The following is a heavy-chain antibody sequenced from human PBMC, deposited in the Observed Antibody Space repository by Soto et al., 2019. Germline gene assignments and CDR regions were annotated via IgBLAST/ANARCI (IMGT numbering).Heavy chain of an antibody. Sequence: QVQLQESGPGLVKPSQTLSLTCTVSGGSISSGDYYWSWIRQPPGKGLEWIGYIYYSGSTYYNPSLKIRVTQSADTSKNQFSPKLSSVTAADTAVYYCARVQQAAAMVVNWGQGTPVTVSS. V-gene: IGHV4-30-4*01. CDR2: IYYSGST. CDR3: ARVQQAAAMVVN. D-gene: IGHD5-18*01. CDR1: GGSISSGDYY. J-gene: IGHJ4*02.